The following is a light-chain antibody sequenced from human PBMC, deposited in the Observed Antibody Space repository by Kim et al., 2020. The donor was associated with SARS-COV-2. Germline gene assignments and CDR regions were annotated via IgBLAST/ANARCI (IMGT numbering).Light chain of an antibody. J-gene: IGKJ1*01. CDR2: GAS. CDR1: QSVSST. V-gene: IGKV3-15*01. CDR3: QQYNNWPPWT. Sequence: SPGGRATLSCRASQSVSSTLAWYQQKPGQAPRLLIYGASTRATGIPARFSGSGSGTEFTLTISSLQSEDFAVYYCQQYNNWPPWTFGQGTKVDIK.